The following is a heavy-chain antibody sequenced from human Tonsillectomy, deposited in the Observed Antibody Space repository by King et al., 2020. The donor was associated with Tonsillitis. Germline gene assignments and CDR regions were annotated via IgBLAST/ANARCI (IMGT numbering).Heavy chain of an antibody. CDR3: ARQRDFHDFLAPDAFDV. Sequence: QLVQSGAEVKKPGDSLKISCKGSGYNFTNYWIGWVRQMPGKGLEWMGIIYPGDSDTRYSPSFQGQVTISADKSISTAYLQWSNLKASDTAMYYCARQRDFHDFLAPDAFDVRGQGTMGIVSS. CDR1: GYNFTNYW. J-gene: IGHJ3*01. D-gene: IGHD3-3*01. CDR2: IYPGDSDT. V-gene: IGHV5-51*01.